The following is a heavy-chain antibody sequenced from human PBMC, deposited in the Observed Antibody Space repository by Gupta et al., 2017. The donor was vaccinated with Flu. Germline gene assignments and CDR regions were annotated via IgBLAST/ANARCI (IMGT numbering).Heavy chain of an antibody. Sequence: EVLLVESGGGLVQPGGSLRLSCAISGISFSSYDMSRVGTAPGGGREWIAFISQMGATYYTDPVRGRFSISRDTANNALYLQMSSLRDEDTAIYYCARGQWDKWGQGTPVTVSS. V-gene: IGHV3-48*03. J-gene: IGHJ4*02. CDR1: GISFSSYD. D-gene: IGHD1-26*01. CDR2: ISQMGAT. CDR3: ARGQWDK.